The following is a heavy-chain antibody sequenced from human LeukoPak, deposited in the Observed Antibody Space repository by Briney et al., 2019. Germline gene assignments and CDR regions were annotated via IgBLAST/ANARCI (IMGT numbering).Heavy chain of an antibody. CDR1: GGSFSDYF. CDR2: INHGGGT. D-gene: IGHD5-12*01. CDR3: ARNRRRGYSAYGYDFDY. Sequence: SETLSLTCAVYGGSFSDYFWNWIRQRPGKGLEWVGEINHGGGTRYNPPLKSRATISVDTSKNQFSLKLTSVTAADTAVYYCARNRRRGYSAYGYDFDYWGQGALVTVSS. V-gene: IGHV4-34*01. J-gene: IGHJ4*02.